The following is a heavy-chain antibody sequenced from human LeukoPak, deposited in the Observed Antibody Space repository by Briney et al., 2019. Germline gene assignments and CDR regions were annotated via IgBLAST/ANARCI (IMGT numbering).Heavy chain of an antibody. CDR1: GFTFSSYA. V-gene: IGHV3-23*01. CDR3: AKDRGGYTIFGVAYYFDY. CDR2: ISGSGGST. Sequence: GGSLRLSCAASGFTFSSYAMSWVRQAPGKGLEWVSAISGSGGSTYYADSVKGRFTISRDNSKNTLYLQMNSLRAEDTAVYYCAKDRGGYTIFGVAYYFDYWGQGTLVTVSS. D-gene: IGHD3-3*01. J-gene: IGHJ4*02.